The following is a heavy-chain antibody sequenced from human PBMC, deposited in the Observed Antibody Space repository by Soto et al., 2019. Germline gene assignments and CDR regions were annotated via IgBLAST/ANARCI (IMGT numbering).Heavy chain of an antibody. Sequence: QVQLVQSGAEVKKPGASVKVSCKASGYTFTSYDINWVRQATGQGLEWMGWMNPNSGNTGYAPEIQGRATMTSNTYISTAYMELSSLRSEDTAVYYCAGGVYDSRGSPDYWGQGTLVTVSS. D-gene: IGHD3-22*01. J-gene: IGHJ4*02. V-gene: IGHV1-8*01. CDR3: AGGVYDSRGSPDY. CDR2: MNPNSGNT. CDR1: GYTFTSYD.